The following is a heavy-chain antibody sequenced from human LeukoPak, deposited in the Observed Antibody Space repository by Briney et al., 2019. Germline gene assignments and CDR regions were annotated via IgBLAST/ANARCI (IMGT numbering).Heavy chain of an antibody. CDR2: IYYSGST. D-gene: IGHD3-16*01. V-gene: IGHV4-59*01. CDR3: ARGLGRYYFDY. CDR1: GGSISSYY. Sequence: SETLSLTCTVSGGSISSYYWSWLRQPPGKGLEWIGYIYYSGSTNYNPSLKSRVTISVDTSKNQFSLKLSSVTAADTAVYYCARGLGRYYFDYWGQGTLVTVSS. J-gene: IGHJ4*02.